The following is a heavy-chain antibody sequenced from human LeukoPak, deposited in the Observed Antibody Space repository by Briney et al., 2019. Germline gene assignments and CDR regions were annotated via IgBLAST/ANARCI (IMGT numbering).Heavy chain of an antibody. V-gene: IGHV1-46*01. Sequence: ASVKVSCKASGYTFTSYYIHWVRQAPGQGLEWMGIINPSGGSTTYAQILQGRVTMTTDTSTSTAYMELRSLRSDDTAVYYCARDQLTIFGVVMNGDYYFDYWGQGTLVTVSS. D-gene: IGHD3-3*01. CDR3: ARDQLTIFGVVMNGDYYFDY. J-gene: IGHJ4*02. CDR2: INPSGGST. CDR1: GYTFTSYY.